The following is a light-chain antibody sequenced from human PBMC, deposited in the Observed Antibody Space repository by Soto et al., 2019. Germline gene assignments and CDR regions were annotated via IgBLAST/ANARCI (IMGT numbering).Light chain of an antibody. CDR3: QSYDRSLSGWV. Sequence: QSVLTQPPSMSGAPGQRVTISCTGSSSNIGAGYDVHWYQQLPGTAPKLLIYGNSNRPSGVPDRFSGSQSGTSGSLAIAGLRAEDEAYYYCQSYDRSLSGWVFGGGTKLTVL. CDR2: GNS. V-gene: IGLV1-40*01. CDR1: SSNIGAGYD. J-gene: IGLJ3*02.